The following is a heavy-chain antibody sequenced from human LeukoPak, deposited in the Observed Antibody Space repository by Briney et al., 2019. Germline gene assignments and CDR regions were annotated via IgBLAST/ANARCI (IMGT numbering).Heavy chain of an antibody. V-gene: IGHV4-61*02. CDR1: GGSINSRSYY. J-gene: IGHJ5*02. D-gene: IGHD3-9*01. CDR3: ARGLRYFGWLYES. Sequence: PSQTLSLTCTVSGGSINSRSYYRSWIRQPAGKGLEWIGRIDTSGSTNFNPSLKSRVTISVDTSKNQFSLRLSSVTAADTAVYYCARGLRYFGWLYESWGQGSLVTVSS. CDR2: IDTSGST.